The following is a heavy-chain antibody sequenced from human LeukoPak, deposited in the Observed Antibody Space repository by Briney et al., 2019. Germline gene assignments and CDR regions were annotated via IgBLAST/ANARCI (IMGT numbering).Heavy chain of an antibody. V-gene: IGHV2-5*01. CDR1: GFSVSTGGVG. Sequence: SGPTLVKPTQTLTLTCTFSGFSVSTGGVGVGWIRQPPGKALEWLAVIYWNDDKLYSPSLESRLTISKDTSKNQVVLTMTNMDPVDTATYYCGHRLNSAMGAFDPWGEGTRVSVSS. J-gene: IGHJ5*02. CDR3: GHRLNSAMGAFDP. CDR2: IYWNDDK. D-gene: IGHD1-26*01.